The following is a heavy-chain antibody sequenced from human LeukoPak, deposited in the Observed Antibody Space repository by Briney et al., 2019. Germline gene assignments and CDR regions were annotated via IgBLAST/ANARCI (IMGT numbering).Heavy chain of an antibody. CDR3: ARNSGSYWVY. CDR2: IYYSGST. Sequence: SETLSLTCTVSGGSISSYYWSWIRQPPGKGLEWIGYIYYSGSTNYNPSLKSRVTISVDTSKNQFSLKLSSVTAADTAVCYCARNSGSYWVYWGQGTLVTVSS. J-gene: IGHJ4*02. V-gene: IGHV4-59*01. CDR1: GGSISSYY. D-gene: IGHD1-26*01.